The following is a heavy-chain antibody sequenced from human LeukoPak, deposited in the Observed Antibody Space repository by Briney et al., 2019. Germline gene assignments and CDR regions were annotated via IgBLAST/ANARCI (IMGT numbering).Heavy chain of an antibody. CDR3: ARDRGGSSGFYYFDY. Sequence: PSETLSLTCTVSGYSISSGYHWGWIRQPPGKGLEWIGTIYHSGSTYYNPSLKSRVTISVDTSKNQFSLKLNSVTAADTAVYYCARDRGGSSGFYYFDYWGQGTLVTVSS. D-gene: IGHD6-19*01. V-gene: IGHV4-38-2*02. CDR2: IYHSGST. CDR1: GYSISSGYH. J-gene: IGHJ4*02.